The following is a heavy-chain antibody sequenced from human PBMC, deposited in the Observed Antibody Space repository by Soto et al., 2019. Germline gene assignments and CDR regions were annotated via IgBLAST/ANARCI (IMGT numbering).Heavy chain of an antibody. D-gene: IGHD3-10*01. CDR2: ISYDGSNK. V-gene: IGHV3-30-3*01. Sequence: QVQLVESGGGVVQPGRSLRLSCAASGFTFSSYAMHWVRQAPGKGLEWVAVISYDGSNKYYADSVKGRFTISRDNSKNPLYLQMNSLRAEDTAVYYCARRAIYYGSGAYFDYWGQGTLVTVSS. CDR1: GFTFSSYA. J-gene: IGHJ4*02. CDR3: ARRAIYYGSGAYFDY.